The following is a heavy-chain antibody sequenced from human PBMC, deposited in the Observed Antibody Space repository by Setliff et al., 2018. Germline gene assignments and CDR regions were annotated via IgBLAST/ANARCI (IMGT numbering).Heavy chain of an antibody. CDR2: INHSGSG. CDR3: RQAVVGRDVFDI. CDR1: GGSFDTYY. Sequence: LFLTCSVYGGSFDTYYWSWIRQPPGKGLEWFGEINHSGSGDYNPSFKSRVTVSVDTSKKQFSLTLTSVTAADTALYYCRQAVVGRDVFDIWGQGTVVTVSS. D-gene: IGHD1-1*01. J-gene: IGHJ3*02. V-gene: IGHV4-34*01.